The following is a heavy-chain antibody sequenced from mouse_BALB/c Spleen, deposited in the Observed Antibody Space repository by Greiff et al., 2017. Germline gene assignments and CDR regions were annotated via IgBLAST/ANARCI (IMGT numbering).Heavy chain of an antibody. Sequence: EVQLQESGPGLVKPSQSLSLTCSVTGYSITSCYYWKLIRQLPGNQLEWMGYISYDGSNNYNPSLKNRIPITRDTSKNPFFLKLNSVTTEDTATYDCARDRYYAMDYWGQGTTVTVSS. V-gene: IGHV3-6*02. CDR3: ARDRYYAMDY. J-gene: IGHJ4*01. CDR1: GYSITSCYY. CDR2: ISYDGSN.